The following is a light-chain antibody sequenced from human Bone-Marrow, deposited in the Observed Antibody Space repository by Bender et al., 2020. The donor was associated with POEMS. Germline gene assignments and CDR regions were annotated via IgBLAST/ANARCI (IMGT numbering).Light chain of an antibody. CDR3: SSYTSIRPLLI. CDR1: SFDIGGYKY. J-gene: IGLJ2*01. Sequence: QSALTQPASVSGSPGQSITISCTGSSFDIGGYKYVSWYQQHPGKAPKVILYDATNRPSGISDRFSGSKSGNTASLTISGLQAEDEADYYCSSYTSIRPLLILGGGTKLTVL. V-gene: IGLV2-14*03. CDR2: DAT.